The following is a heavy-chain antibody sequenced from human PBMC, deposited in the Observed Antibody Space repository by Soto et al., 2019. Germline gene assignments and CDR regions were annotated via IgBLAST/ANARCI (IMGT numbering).Heavy chain of an antibody. CDR1: GGSISSGGYY. D-gene: IGHD6-13*01. CDR2: IYYSGST. CDR3: ARASAGDFYNWFDP. V-gene: IGHV4-31*03. Sequence: SETLSLTCTVSGGSISSGGYYWSWIRQHPGKGLEWIGYIYYSGSTYYNPSLKSRVTISVDTSKNQFSLKLSSVTAADTAVYYWARASAGDFYNWFDPWGQGTLVTVSS. J-gene: IGHJ5*02.